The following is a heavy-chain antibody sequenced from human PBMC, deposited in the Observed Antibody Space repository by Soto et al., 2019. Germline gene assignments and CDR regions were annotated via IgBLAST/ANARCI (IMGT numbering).Heavy chain of an antibody. CDR1: GYTFTSYA. CDR2: INAGNGNT. CDR3: ARGTRKLLNITMVRGVPFDY. D-gene: IGHD3-10*01. Sequence: ASVKVSCKASGYTFTSYAMHWVRQAPGQRLEWMGWINAGNGNTKYSQKFQGRVTITRDTSASTAYMELSSLRSEDTAVYYCARGTRKLLNITMVRGVPFDYWGQGTLVTVSS. V-gene: IGHV1-3*01. J-gene: IGHJ4*02.